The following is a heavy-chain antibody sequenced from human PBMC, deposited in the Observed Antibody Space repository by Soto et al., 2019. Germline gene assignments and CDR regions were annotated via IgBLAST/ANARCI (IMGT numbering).Heavy chain of an antibody. D-gene: IGHD1-1*01. V-gene: IGHV6-1*01. CDR2: TYYRSKWYN. Sequence: SQTLSLTCDISGDSVSSNSAGWNWIRQTPSRGLEWLGRTYYRSKWYNNYAVSVKSRVSVSPDTAKNQFSLQLNSVTPEDTAVYYCARGSWDDVSGHYYMDVWGKGTKVTVSS. J-gene: IGHJ6*03. CDR3: ARGSWDDVSGHYYMDV. CDR1: GDSVSSNSAG.